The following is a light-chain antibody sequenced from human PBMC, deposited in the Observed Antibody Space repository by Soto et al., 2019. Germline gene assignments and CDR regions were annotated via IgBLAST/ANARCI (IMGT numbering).Light chain of an antibody. CDR1: SSNIGGNY. J-gene: IGLJ2*01. CDR2: DNH. V-gene: IGLV1-51*01. CDR3: GTWDINLDTVV. Sequence: QAVVTQPPSVSAAPGQRVTISCSGSSSNIGGNYVSWYQVVPRTAPKLLIYDNHKRHSGVPDRFSGSKSGTSATLGIADLHAGDEAHYYCGTWDINLDTVVFGGGTKLTVL.